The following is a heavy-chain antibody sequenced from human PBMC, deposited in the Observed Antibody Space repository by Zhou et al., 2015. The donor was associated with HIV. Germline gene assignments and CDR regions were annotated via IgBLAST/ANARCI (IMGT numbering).Heavy chain of an antibody. CDR2: INPLFGTA. D-gene: IGHD5-12*01. Sequence: QVQLVQSGAEVRKPGSSVRASCKASGDTFTDYAINWVRQAPGQGLEWMGAINPLFGTANYALRFQDRVTITADESRTTAYMILSSLRSDDTATYFCARVGRHNGYDFHHWGQGSLVIVSS. CDR1: GDTFTDYA. J-gene: IGHJ4*02. CDR3: ARVGRHNGYDFHH. V-gene: IGHV1-69*01.